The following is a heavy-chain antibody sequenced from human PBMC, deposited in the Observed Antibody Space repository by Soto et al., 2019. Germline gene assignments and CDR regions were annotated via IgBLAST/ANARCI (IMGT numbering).Heavy chain of an antibody. V-gene: IGHV1-18*04. Sequence: APVKVSCKTYGYTFNVYRITWVLQAPGRGLEWMGWISGFNGNTNYAADLQGRVTMTTDTSTSTAYMELRGLRSDDTAVYYCARIGVSSGHESPAFDSWGQGTLLTVS. D-gene: IGHD3-16*01. CDR3: ARIGVSSGHESPAFDS. CDR2: ISGFNGNT. CDR1: GYTFNVYR. J-gene: IGHJ4*02.